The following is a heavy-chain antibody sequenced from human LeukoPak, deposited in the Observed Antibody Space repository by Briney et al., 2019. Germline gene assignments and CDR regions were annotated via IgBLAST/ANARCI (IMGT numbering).Heavy chain of an antibody. CDR3: ARGSVTMVRGVIIREEYYFDY. Sequence: SQTLSLTCTVSGGSISSGSYYWSWIRQPAGKGLEWIGRIYTSGSTNYNPSLKSRVTISVDTSKNQFSLKLSSVTAADTAVYYCARGSVTMVRGVIIREEYYFDYWGQGTLVTVSS. CDR2: IYTSGST. V-gene: IGHV4-61*02. D-gene: IGHD3-10*01. J-gene: IGHJ4*02. CDR1: GGSISSGSYY.